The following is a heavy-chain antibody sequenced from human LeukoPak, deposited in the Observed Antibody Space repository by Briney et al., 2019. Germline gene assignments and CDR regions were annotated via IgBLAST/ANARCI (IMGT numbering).Heavy chain of an antibody. CDR1: GGSISSYY. D-gene: IGHD7-27*01. CDR2: IYYSGST. CDR3: ATEEATGGWFDP. J-gene: IGHJ5*02. V-gene: IGHV4-59*01. Sequence: SETLSLTCTVSGGSISSYYWSWIRQPPGKGLEWIGYIYYSGSTNYNPSLKSRVAISVDTSKNQFSLKLSSVTAADTAVYYCATEEATGGWFDPWGQGTLVTVSS.